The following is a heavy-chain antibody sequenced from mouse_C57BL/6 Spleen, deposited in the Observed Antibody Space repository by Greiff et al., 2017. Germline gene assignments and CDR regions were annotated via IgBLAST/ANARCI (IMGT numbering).Heavy chain of an antibody. CDR2: ISYDGSN. V-gene: IGHV3-6*01. J-gene: IGHJ4*01. CDR3: ASRIYYAMDY. CDR1: GYSITSGYY. Sequence: LQESGPGLVKPSQSLSLTCSVTGYSITSGYYWNWIRQFPGNKLEWMGYISYDGSNNYNPSLKNRISITRDTSKNQFFLKLNSVTTEDTATYYCASRIYYAMDYWGQGTSVTVSS.